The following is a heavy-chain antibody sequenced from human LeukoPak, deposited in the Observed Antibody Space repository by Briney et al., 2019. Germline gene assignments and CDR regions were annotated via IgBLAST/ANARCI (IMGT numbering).Heavy chain of an antibody. V-gene: IGHV3-30*18. CDR2: ISYDGSNK. CDR3: AKDNEVAALSTSFDP. CDR1: GFTFSSYG. J-gene: IGHJ5*02. Sequence: PGGSLRLSCAASGFTFSSYGMHWVRQAPGKGLEWVAVISYDGSNKYYADSVKGRFTISRDNSKNTLYPQMNSLRAEDTAVYYCAKDNEVAALSTSFDPWGQGTLVTVSS. D-gene: IGHD6-6*01.